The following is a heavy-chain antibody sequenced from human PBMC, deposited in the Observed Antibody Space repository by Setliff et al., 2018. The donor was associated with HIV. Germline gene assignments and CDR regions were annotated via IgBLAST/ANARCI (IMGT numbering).Heavy chain of an antibody. D-gene: IGHD1-26*01. V-gene: IGHV7-4-1*02. CDR3: ARVGSYWSTFDY. Sequence: ASVKVSCKASGYTFNSYDINWVRQAPGQGLEWMGWINTNTGKPTYAQGFKGRFVFSLDTAVTTAYLQISGLKAEDTAMYYCARVGSYWSTFDYWGQGALVTVSS. J-gene: IGHJ4*02. CDR1: GYTFNSYD. CDR2: INTNTGKP.